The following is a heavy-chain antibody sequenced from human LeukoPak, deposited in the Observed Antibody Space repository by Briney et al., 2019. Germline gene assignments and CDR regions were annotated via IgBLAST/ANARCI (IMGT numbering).Heavy chain of an antibody. CDR2: MNPNSGNT. CDR1: GYTFTSYD. V-gene: IGHV1-8*01. J-gene: IGHJ4*02. D-gene: IGHD3-9*01. Sequence: GASVKVSCKASGYTFTSYDINWVRQATGQGLEWMGWMNPNSGNTGYGKKFQGRVTMTTDTSTSTAYMELRSLRSDDTAVYYCARCLRYFDWAPSDYWGQGTLVTVSS. CDR3: ARCLRYFDWAPSDY.